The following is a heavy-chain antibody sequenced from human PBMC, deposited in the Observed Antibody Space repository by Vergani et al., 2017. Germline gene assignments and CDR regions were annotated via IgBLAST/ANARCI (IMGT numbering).Heavy chain of an antibody. Sequence: QVQLQESGPGLVKPSETLSLTCAVSGFSIDNGYYWDWIRQPPGKGLEWIGSIYRTGRTHFNPSLKSRVTISVDTSKNQFSLKLSSVTAADTAVYYCARGGYSSSPYYYYMDVWGKGTTVTVSS. J-gene: IGHJ6*03. CDR3: ARGGYSSSPYYYYMDV. D-gene: IGHD6-6*01. V-gene: IGHV4-38-2*01. CDR1: GFSIDNGYY. CDR2: IYRTGRT.